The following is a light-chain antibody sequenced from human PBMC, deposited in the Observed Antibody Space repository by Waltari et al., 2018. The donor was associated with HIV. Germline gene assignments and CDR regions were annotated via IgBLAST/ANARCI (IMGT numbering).Light chain of an antibody. J-gene: IGLJ3*02. CDR3: AAWDDSLSGLV. V-gene: IGLV1-47*01. CDR1: TSNIGSNY. Sequence: QSVLTQPPSASGPPGQRVTISCSGSTSNIGSNYVYWYQQLPGTAPKLLIYRNNQRPSGVPDRFSCSKSGTSASLAISGLRSEDEADYYCAAWDDSLSGLVFGGGTKLTVL. CDR2: RNN.